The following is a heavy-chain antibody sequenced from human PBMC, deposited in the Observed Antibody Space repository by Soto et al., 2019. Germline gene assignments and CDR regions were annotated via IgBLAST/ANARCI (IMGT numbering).Heavy chain of an antibody. V-gene: IGHV3-30-3*01. Sequence: GGSLRLSCAASGFTFSSNAMHWVRQAPGKGLEWVAVLSYDGSNKYYADSVKGRFTISRDNSKNTLYLQMDGLRTEDTALYYCARDVESGSSQYYYYFYGMDVWGQGTTVTVSS. CDR2: LSYDGSNK. CDR1: GFTFSSNA. J-gene: IGHJ6*02. CDR3: ARDVESGSSQYYYYFYGMDV. D-gene: IGHD1-26*01.